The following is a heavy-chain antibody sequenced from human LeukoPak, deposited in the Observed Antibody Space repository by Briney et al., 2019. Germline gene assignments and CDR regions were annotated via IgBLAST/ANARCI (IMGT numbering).Heavy chain of an antibody. J-gene: IGHJ4*02. Sequence: GGSLRLSCAASGFTFSNYAMSWVRQAPGKGLVWVSRIDRDGSRINYADSVKGRFTISRDNGKNTLFLQMNSLRAEDAAVYYCVRGNDYGGPHYWGQGTLVTVSS. V-gene: IGHV3-74*01. D-gene: IGHD4-23*01. CDR3: VRGNDYGGPHY. CDR1: GFTFSNYA. CDR2: IDRDGSRI.